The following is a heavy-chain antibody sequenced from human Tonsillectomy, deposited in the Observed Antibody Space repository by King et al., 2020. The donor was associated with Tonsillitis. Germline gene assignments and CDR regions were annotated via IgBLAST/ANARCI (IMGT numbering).Heavy chain of an antibody. CDR1: GYSFTSYW. CDR3: ARRAEQWLVGLYYFDY. J-gene: IGHJ4*02. CDR2: IYPGDSDT. D-gene: IGHD6-19*01. V-gene: IGHV5-51*01. Sequence: VQLVQSGAEVKKPGASLKISCKGSGYSFTSYWIGWVRQMPGKGLEWMGIIYPGDSDTRYSPSFQGQVTISADKSISTAYLQWSSLKASDTAMYYCARRAEQWLVGLYYFDYWGQGTLVTVSS.